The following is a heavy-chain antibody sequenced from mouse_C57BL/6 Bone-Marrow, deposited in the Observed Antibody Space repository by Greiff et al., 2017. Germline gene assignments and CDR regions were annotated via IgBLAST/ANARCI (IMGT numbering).Heavy chain of an antibody. CDR1: GYTFTSYW. V-gene: IGHV1-52*01. CDR3: ARDYYFGSSLYYYTMDY. J-gene: IGHJ4*01. CDR2: IDPSDSET. D-gene: IGHD1-1*01. Sequence: QVQLQQPGAELVRPGSSVKLSCKASGYTFTSYWMHWVKQRPIQGLEWIGNIDPSDSETHYNQKFTDKATLTVDKSSSTAYMQLSSLTSEDSAVYYCARDYYFGSSLYYYTMDYWGQGTSVTVSS.